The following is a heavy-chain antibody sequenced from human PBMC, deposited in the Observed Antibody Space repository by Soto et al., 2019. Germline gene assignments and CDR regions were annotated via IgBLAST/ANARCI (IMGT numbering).Heavy chain of an antibody. CDR2: MRSKAYGGTT. J-gene: IGHJ6*02. CDR1: GFTFGDYA. CDR3: TRAAGVYDYVWGSYRSDYYGMDV. Sequence: EVQLVESGGGLVKPGRSLRLSCTASGFTFGDYAMSWFRQAPGKGLEWVGFMRSKAYGGTTEYAASVKGRFTISRDDSKSIAYLQMNSLKTEDTAVYYCTRAAGVYDYVWGSYRSDYYGMDVWGQGTTVTVSS. V-gene: IGHV3-49*05. D-gene: IGHD3-16*02.